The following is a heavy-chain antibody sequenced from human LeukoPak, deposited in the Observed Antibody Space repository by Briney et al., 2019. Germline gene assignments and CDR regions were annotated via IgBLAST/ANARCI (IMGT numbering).Heavy chain of an antibody. D-gene: IGHD6-13*01. Sequence: SETLSLTCTVSGGSISSSSYYWGWIRQPPGKGLEWIGSIYYSWSTYYNPSLKSRVTISVDTSKNQFSLKLSSVTAADTAVYYCARAHHSIAAAGIAWFDPWGQGTLVTVSS. CDR3: ARAHHSIAAAGIAWFDP. CDR2: IYYSWST. V-gene: IGHV4-39*07. CDR1: GGSISSSSYY. J-gene: IGHJ5*02.